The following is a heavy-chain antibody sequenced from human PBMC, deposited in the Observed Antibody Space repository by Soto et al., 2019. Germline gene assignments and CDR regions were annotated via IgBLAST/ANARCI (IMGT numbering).Heavy chain of an antibody. Sequence: EVQLVESGGGLVQPGGSLKLSCAASGFTFSGSAMHWVRQASGKGLEWVGRIRSKANSYATAYAASVKGRFTISRDDSKNTAYLQMNRLKTEDTAVYYCTRARYDILTGSTGFDPWGQGTLVTVSS. J-gene: IGHJ5*02. CDR3: TRARYDILTGSTGFDP. V-gene: IGHV3-73*02. CDR1: GFTFSGSA. CDR2: IRSKANSYAT. D-gene: IGHD3-9*01.